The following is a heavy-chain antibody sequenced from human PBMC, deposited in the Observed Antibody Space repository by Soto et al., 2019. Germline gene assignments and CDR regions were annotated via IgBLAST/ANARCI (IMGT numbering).Heavy chain of an antibody. CDR2: IIPIFGTA. Sequence: GASVKVSCKASGGTFSSYAISWVRQAPGQGLEWMGGIIPIFGTANYAQKFQGRVTITADESTSTAYMELSSLRSEDTAVYCCARGDVVVPAAPGGYYYYGMDVWGQGTTVTVSS. CDR3: ARGDVVVPAAPGGYYYYGMDV. D-gene: IGHD2-2*01. CDR1: GGTFSSYA. V-gene: IGHV1-69*13. J-gene: IGHJ6*02.